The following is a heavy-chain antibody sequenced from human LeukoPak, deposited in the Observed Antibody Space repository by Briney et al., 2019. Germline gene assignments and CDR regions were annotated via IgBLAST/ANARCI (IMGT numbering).Heavy chain of an antibody. D-gene: IGHD4-4*01. Sequence: GGSLRLSCAASGFTFSEYYINWIRQAPGKGLEWVSHISSSGRLMQYADSVRGRFTITRDNAQNFMSLQMNNLKPEDTAVYYCARVLAPGQGHGPDSWGQGTLVTVSS. CDR2: ISSSGRLM. CDR3: ARVLAPGQGHGPDS. CDR1: GFTFSEYY. J-gene: IGHJ4*02. V-gene: IGHV3-11*01.